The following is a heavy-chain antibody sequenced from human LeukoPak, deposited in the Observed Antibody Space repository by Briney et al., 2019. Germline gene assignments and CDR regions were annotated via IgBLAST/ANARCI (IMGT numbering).Heavy chain of an antibody. CDR1: GFTFSSYW. CDR3: ARGQLGYCSSTSCSPYYYYMDV. V-gene: IGHV3-74*01. D-gene: IGHD2-2*01. CDR2: INTEGSST. J-gene: IGHJ6*03. Sequence: GGSLRLSCAASGFTFSSYWMHWVRQAPGKGLVWVSRINTEGSSTDYADSVKGRFTIYRDNAKNTLYLQMNSLRAEDTAVYYCARGQLGYCSSTSCSPYYYYMDVWGKGTTVTVSS.